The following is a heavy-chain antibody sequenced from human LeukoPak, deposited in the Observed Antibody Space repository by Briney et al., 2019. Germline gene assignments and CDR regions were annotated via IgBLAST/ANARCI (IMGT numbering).Heavy chain of an antibody. Sequence: GGSLRLSCAASGFTFDDYAMHWVRQAPGKGLEWVSGISWNSGSIGYADSVKGRFTISRDNAKNSLYLQMNSLRAEDTALYYCAKDLAPFLGIAAAGQGVGFDYWGQGTLVPVSS. V-gene: IGHV3-9*01. CDR3: AKDLAPFLGIAAAGQGVGFDY. J-gene: IGHJ4*02. D-gene: IGHD6-13*01. CDR1: GFTFDDYA. CDR2: ISWNSGSI.